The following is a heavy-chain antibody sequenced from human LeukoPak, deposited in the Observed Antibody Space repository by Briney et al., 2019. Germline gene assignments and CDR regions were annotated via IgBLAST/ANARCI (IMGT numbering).Heavy chain of an antibody. D-gene: IGHD2-2*01. CDR2: INHSGST. Sequence: SETLSLTCAVYGGSFSGYYWSWIRQPPGKGLEWIGEINHSGSTNYNPSLKSRVTISVDTSKNQFSLKLSPVTAADTAAYYCARDSVDIVVVPAAMFSTSKNWYFDLWGRGTLVTVSS. V-gene: IGHV4-34*01. CDR3: ARDSVDIVVVPAAMFSTSKNWYFDL. CDR1: GGSFSGYY. J-gene: IGHJ2*01.